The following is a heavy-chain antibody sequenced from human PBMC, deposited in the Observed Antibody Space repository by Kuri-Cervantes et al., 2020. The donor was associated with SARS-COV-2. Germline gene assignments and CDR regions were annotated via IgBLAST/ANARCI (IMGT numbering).Heavy chain of an antibody. CDR2: ISSSSSYI. CDR1: GFTLSSYS. CDR3: ARDPTAGILRYFDWFSPEPSNYYGMDV. V-gene: IGHV3-21*01. J-gene: IGHJ6*02. Sequence: GGSLRLSCAASGFTLSSYSMNWVRQAPGKGLEWVSSISSSSSYIYYADSVKCRFTISRDNAKNSLYLQMNSLRAEDTALYYCARDPTAGILRYFDWFSPEPSNYYGMDVWGQGTTVTVSS. D-gene: IGHD3-9*01.